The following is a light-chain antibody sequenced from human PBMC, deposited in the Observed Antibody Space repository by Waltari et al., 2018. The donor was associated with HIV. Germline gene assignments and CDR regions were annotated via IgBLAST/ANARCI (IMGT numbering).Light chain of an antibody. CDR3: AAWDDSLNGQVV. Sequence: HSVLTQLASVPAPPGPRLTISCSGSGSTIGPTTVSLSQIFPGTAPKLFIFGDDQRPSGVPDRFSGSKSGTSASLTISGLQSEDEATYFCAAWDDSLNGQVVFGGGTLLTVL. CDR1: GSTIGPTT. V-gene: IGLV1-44*01. CDR2: GDD. J-gene: IGLJ2*01.